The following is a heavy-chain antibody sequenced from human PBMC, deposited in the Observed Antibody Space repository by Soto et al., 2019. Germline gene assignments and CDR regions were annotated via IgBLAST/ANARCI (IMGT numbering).Heavy chain of an antibody. CDR1: GGTFSSYA. D-gene: IGHD6-6*01. J-gene: IGHJ6*02. CDR2: IIPIFGTA. Sequence: ASVKVSCKASGGTFSSYAISWVRQAPGQGLEWMGGIIPIFGTANYAQKFQGRVTITADESTSTAYMELSSLRSEDTAVDYCARGSIAARSGGDFYYGMDVWGQGTTVTVSS. V-gene: IGHV1-69*13. CDR3: ARGSIAARSGGDFYYGMDV.